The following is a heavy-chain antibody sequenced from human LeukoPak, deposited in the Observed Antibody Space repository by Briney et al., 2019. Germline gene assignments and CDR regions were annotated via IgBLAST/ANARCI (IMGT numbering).Heavy chain of an antibody. CDR3: AKHIYAVVSIQQ. CDR2: VSSSGVST. Sequence: GGSLRLSCTASGFTFSSFAMSWVRQAPGKGLEWVSGVSSSGVSTYYADSVKGRFTISRDNSKDTLYLQMNSLRAEDTAVYYCAKHIYAVVSIQQWGQGTLVTVSS. D-gene: IGHD3-22*01. V-gene: IGHV3-23*01. CDR1: GFTFSSFA. J-gene: IGHJ1*01.